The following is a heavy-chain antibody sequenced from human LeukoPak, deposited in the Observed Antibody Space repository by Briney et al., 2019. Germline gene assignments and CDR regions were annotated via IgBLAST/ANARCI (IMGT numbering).Heavy chain of an antibody. CDR1: GGSISSYY. V-gene: IGHV4-59*08. CDR3: ARASEVGNHFDY. CDR2: IYYSGST. Sequence: SETLSLTCTVSGGSISSYYWSWIRQPPGKGLEWIGYIYYSGSTNYNPSLKSRVTISVDTSKNQFSLKLSSVTAADTAVYYCARASEVGNHFDYRGQGTL. J-gene: IGHJ4*01. D-gene: IGHD4-23*01.